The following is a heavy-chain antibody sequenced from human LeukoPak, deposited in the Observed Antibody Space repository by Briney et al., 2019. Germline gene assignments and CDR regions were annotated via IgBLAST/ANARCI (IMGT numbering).Heavy chain of an antibody. CDR3: AREIVVVPAAIRGYPDY. V-gene: IGHV4-30-2*01. CDR2: IYHSGST. J-gene: IGHJ4*02. D-gene: IGHD2-2*02. CDR1: GGSISSGGYY. Sequence: SETLSLTCTVSGGSISSGGYYWSWIRQPPGKGLEWIGYIYHSGSTYYNPSLKSRVTISVDRSKNQFSLKLSSVTAADTAVYYCAREIVVVPAAIRGYPDYWGQGTLVTVSS.